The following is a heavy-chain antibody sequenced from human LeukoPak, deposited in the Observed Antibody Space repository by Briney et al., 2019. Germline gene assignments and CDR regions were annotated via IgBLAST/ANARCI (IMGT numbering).Heavy chain of an antibody. CDR1: GFTFSSYA. CDR3: ARGPIDKVVAGTFFGH. CDR2: NSGSGGST. J-gene: IGHJ4*02. Sequence: GSLRLSCAASGFTFSSYAMSWVRQAPGKGLEWVSGNSGSGGSTYYADSVKDRFTISRDASKNTVFLQMNSLRVEDTAVYQCARGPIDKVVAGTFFGHWGQGTVVTVSS. V-gene: IGHV3-23*01. D-gene: IGHD6-19*01.